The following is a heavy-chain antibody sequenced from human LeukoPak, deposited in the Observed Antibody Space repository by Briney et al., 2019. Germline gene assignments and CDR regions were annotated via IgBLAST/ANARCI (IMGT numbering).Heavy chain of an antibody. D-gene: IGHD3-16*02. J-gene: IGHJ6*03. CDR2: IDFSGST. V-gene: IGHV4-39*07. Sequence: SETLSLTCTVSGGSITSNSYYWGWIRQPPGSGLEWIGRIDFSGSTYYNPSLKSRVTISVDTSNTQFSLKLSSVNAADTAVYYCARNKAYYDYVWGSYRPYYYYMDVWGKGTTVTISS. CDR1: GGSITSNSYY. CDR3: ARNKAYYDYVWGSYRPYYYYMDV.